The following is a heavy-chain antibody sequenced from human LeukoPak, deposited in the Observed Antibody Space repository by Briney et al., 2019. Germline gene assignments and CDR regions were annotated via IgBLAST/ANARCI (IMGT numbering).Heavy chain of an antibody. CDR2: IYYSGST. CDR1: GGSISSYY. J-gene: IGHJ4*02. CDR3: ARVIYTGGYYDSSKKYYFDY. V-gene: IGHV4-59*01. Sequence: SETLSLTCTVSGGSISSYYWSWIRQPPGKGLEWIGYIYYSGSTNYNPSLKSRVTISVDTSKNQFSLKLSSVTAADTAVYYCARVIYTGGYYDSSKKYYFDYWGQGTLVTVSS. D-gene: IGHD3-22*01.